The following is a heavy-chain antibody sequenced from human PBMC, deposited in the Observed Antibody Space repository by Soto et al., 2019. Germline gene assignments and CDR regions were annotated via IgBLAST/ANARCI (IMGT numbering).Heavy chain of an antibody. J-gene: IGHJ3*02. CDR1: GYTFTSYG. Sequence: QVQLVQSGAEVKKPGASVKVSCKASGYTFTSYGISWVRQAPGQGLEWMGWISAYNGNTNYAQKLQGRVTMTTDTSTSTAYMELRSRRSDDTAVYYCARGLGVSEQWLVGTDAFDIWGQGTMVTVSS. CDR2: ISAYNGNT. V-gene: IGHV1-18*01. D-gene: IGHD6-19*01. CDR3: ARGLGVSEQWLVGTDAFDI.